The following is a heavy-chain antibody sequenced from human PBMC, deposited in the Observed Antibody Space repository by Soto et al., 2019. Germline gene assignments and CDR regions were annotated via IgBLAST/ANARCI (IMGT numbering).Heavy chain of an antibody. CDR3: ARSRMSYGLYYYYGMDV. V-gene: IGHV4-31*03. J-gene: IGHJ6*02. CDR1: GGSISSGGYY. D-gene: IGHD5-18*01. Sequence: SETLSLTCTVSGGSISSGGYYWSWIRQHPGKGLEWIGYIYYSGSTYYNPSLKSRVTISVDTSKNQFSLKLSSVTAADTAVYYCARSRMSYGLYYYYGMDVWGQGTTVTVS. CDR2: IYYSGST.